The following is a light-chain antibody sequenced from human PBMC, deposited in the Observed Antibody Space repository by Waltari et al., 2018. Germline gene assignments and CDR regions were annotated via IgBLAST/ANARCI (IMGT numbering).Light chain of an antibody. CDR1: QSVGRT. J-gene: IGKJ1*01. Sequence: EIVLTQSPASLSLSPGDRATLSCRASQSVGRTLAWYQQRPGQVPRLLIYDASSRATGIPDRFSGSGSGTDFSLTISRLEPEDFAVYYCQKYGTRPATFGQGTKVEVK. V-gene: IGKV3-20*01. CDR3: QKYGTRPAT. CDR2: DAS.